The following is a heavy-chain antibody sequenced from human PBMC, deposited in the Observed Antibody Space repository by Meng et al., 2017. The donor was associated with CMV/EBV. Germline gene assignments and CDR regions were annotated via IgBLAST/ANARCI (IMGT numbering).Heavy chain of an antibody. Sequence: LPLVQSGAAGKKPGASVKVSCKASGYTFTSYYMHWVRQAPGQGLEWMGIINPSGGSTSYAQKFQGRVTMTRDTSTSTVYMELSSLRSEDTAVYYCAREEGIAARSDWFDPWGQGTLVTVSS. CDR1: GYTFTSYY. J-gene: IGHJ5*02. V-gene: IGHV1-46*01. D-gene: IGHD6-6*01. CDR3: AREEGIAARSDWFDP. CDR2: INPSGGST.